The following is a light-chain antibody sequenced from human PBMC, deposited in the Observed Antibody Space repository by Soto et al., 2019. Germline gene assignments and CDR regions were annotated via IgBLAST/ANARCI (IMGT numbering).Light chain of an antibody. CDR1: SSNIGAGYD. CDR2: GNS. V-gene: IGLV1-40*01. CDR3: QSYDSSLSGSEV. J-gene: IGLJ3*02. Sequence: QSVLTQPPSVSGAPGQRVTISCTGSSSNIGAGYDVHWYQQLPGTAPKLLIYGNSNPPSGVPARFSGCKSGTSASLAITGLQAEDEADYYYQSYDSSLSGSEVFGAGTKLTVL.